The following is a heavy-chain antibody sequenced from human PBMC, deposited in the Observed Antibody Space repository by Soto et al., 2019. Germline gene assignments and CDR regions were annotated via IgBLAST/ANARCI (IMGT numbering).Heavy chain of an antibody. Sequence: SXTLSLTCTVSGGSISSYYWSWIRQPPGKAXKWIGXIYYSGSTKYXXALKSRVTXSVDKSKNQYSLKPSSANAADTAVYYCARSVFPWGKGTMVTVYS. CDR2: IYYSGST. CDR1: GGSISSYY. CDR3: ARSVFP. V-gene: IGHV4-59*12. J-gene: IGHJ5*02.